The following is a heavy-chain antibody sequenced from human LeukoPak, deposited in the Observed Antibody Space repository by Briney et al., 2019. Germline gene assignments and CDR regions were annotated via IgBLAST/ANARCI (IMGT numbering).Heavy chain of an antibody. CDR3: AREDDRYDFWSEENFDY. D-gene: IGHD3-3*01. CDR2: ISSSSTI. V-gene: IGHV3-48*01. Sequence: GGSLRLSCAASGFTFSSYSMNWVRQAPGKGLEWVSYISSSSTIYYADSVKGRFTISRDNAKNSLYLQMNSLRAEDTAVYYCAREDDRYDFWSEENFDYWGQGTLVTVSS. J-gene: IGHJ4*02. CDR1: GFTFSSYS.